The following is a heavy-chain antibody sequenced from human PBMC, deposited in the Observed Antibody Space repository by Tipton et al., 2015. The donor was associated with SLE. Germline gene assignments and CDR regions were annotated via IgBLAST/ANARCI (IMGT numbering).Heavy chain of an antibody. D-gene: IGHD2-8*01. Sequence: QSGAEVKKPGSSVKVSCKASGGTFSSYAISWVRQAPGQGLEWMGGIIPILGIANYAQKFQGRVTITTDESTSPAYMELSSLRSEDTAVYYWASRMVYANGPLDYWGQGPLVTVSS. CDR3: ASRMVYANGPLDY. CDR1: GGTFSSYA. CDR2: IIPILGIA. V-gene: IGHV1-69*05. J-gene: IGHJ4*02.